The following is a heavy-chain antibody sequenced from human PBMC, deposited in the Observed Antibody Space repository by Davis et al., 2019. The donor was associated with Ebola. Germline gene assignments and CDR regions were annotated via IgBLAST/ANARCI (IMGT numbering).Heavy chain of an antibody. V-gene: IGHV4-59*01. D-gene: IGHD4-17*01. CDR3: ARGVYGAFFDT. CDR2: VEYSGRT. J-gene: IGHJ4*02. CDR1: GGSISPYY. Sequence: PSETLSLTCTVSGGSISPYYLRWIRQPPGKGLDWIGYVEYSGRTEYIPSLNSRVTISVDTSKNQFSLKLRSVTAADTAVYYCARGVYGAFFDTWGQGALVTVSS.